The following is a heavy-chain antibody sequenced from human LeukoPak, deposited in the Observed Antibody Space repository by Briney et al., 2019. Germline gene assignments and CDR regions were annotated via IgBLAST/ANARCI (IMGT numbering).Heavy chain of an antibody. CDR1: GFTLSSYS. J-gene: IGHJ4*02. Sequence: GGSLRLSCAASGFTLSSYSMSWVRQAPGKGLEWVSYISSISSTIYYADSVKVRFTISRDTAKNSLYLQMNSLRAEDTAVYYCARDTFDCSSTSCYIKTSDYWGQGTIITVSS. CDR3: ARDTFDCSSTSCYIKTSDY. D-gene: IGHD2-2*02. CDR2: ISSISSTI. V-gene: IGHV3-48*01.